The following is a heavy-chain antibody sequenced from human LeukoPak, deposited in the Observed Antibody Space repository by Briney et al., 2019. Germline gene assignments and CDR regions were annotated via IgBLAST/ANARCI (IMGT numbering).Heavy chain of an antibody. Sequence: SVKVSCKASGDTFNSVALSWVRLAPGQGLEWMGGIIPIFGTANYAQRFLGRVTITSDEATSTAYMEINSLTSEDTAVYYCARLSDPSKSPGPLDIRGKGTTVTVSS. CDR3: ARLSDPSKSPGPLDI. CDR2: IIPIFGTA. D-gene: IGHD4-11*01. CDR1: GDTFNSVA. J-gene: IGHJ6*04. V-gene: IGHV1-69*13.